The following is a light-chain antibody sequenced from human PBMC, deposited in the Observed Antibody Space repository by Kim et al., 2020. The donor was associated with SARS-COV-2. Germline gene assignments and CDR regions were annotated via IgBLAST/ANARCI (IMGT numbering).Light chain of an antibody. V-gene: IGKV1-5*03. CDR3: QQYASYYT. CDR2: KAS. J-gene: IGKJ2*01. Sequence: DIQMTQSPSTLSASVGDRVTITCRASQSIGTWLAWYQQKPGKAPKVLIYKASSLESGVPSRFSGSGSGTEFTLTISSLQPDDFATYYCQQYASYYTFGQGTKLEIK. CDR1: QSIGTW.